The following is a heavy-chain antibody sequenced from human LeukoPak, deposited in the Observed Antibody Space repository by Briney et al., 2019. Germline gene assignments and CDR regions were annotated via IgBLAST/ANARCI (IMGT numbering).Heavy chain of an antibody. D-gene: IGHD6-13*01. V-gene: IGHV3-23*01. Sequence: GGSLRLSCAASGFTFSSYAMSWVRQAPAKGLEWVSAISGSGGSTYYADSVKGRFTISRDNSKNTLYLQMNSLRAEDTAVYYCAKTGTPWYYFDYWGQGTLVTVSS. CDR3: AKTGTPWYYFDY. CDR1: GFTFSSYA. CDR2: ISGSGGST. J-gene: IGHJ4*02.